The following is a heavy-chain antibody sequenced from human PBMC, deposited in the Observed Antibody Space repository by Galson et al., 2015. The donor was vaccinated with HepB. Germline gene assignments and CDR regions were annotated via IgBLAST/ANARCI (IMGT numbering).Heavy chain of an antibody. D-gene: IGHD6-19*01. Sequence: SLRLSCAASGFTFSNAWMSWVRQAPGKGLEWVGRIKSKTDGGTTDYAAPVKGRFTISRDDSKNTLYLQMSSLKTEDTAVYYCTTPSGYSSGWYWYYGMDVWGQGTTVTVSS. CDR3: TTPSGYSSGWYWYYGMDV. V-gene: IGHV3-15*01. CDR2: IKSKTDGGTT. J-gene: IGHJ6*02. CDR1: GFTFSNAW.